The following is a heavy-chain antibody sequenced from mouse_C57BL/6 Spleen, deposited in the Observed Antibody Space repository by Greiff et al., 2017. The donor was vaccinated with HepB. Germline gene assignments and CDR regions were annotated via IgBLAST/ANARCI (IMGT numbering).Heavy chain of an antibody. J-gene: IGHJ3*01. V-gene: IGHV1-81*01. Sequence: VQVVESGAELARPGASVKLSCKASGYTFTSYGISWVKQRTGQGLEWIGEIYPRSGNTYYNEKFKGKATLTADKSSSTAYMELRSLTSEDSAVYFCARDMIKGAWFAYWGQGTLVTVSA. CDR2: IYPRSGNT. D-gene: IGHD2-3*01. CDR1: GYTFTSYG. CDR3: ARDMIKGAWFAY.